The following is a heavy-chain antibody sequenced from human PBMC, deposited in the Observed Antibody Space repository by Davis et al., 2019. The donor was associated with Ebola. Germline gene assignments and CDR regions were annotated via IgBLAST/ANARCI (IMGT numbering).Heavy chain of an antibody. V-gene: IGHV3-66*01. J-gene: IGHJ4*02. CDR3: AREVGSTLRGLEYYFDS. Sequence: ESLKISCAASGFIVRNYHISWVRQAPGKGLEWVSVLYRGGPTHYADSVQGRFTISRDDSKNTLSLQMNSLRAEDTAVYYCAREVGSTLRGLEYYFDSWGQGTLVTVSS. D-gene: IGHD3-10*01. CDR1: GFIVRNYH. CDR2: LYRGGPT.